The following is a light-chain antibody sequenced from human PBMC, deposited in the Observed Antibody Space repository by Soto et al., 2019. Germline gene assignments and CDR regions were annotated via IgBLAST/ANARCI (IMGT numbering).Light chain of an antibody. Sequence: DIQLTQSPTFLSASVGDRVTITCRVSQAISYYLVWHQQKPGRAPKLLIYGANILQSGVPSRFSGSGSRTEFTLTISGLLPEDFATYYCQQVNSFPYTFGQGT. CDR3: QQVNSFPYT. J-gene: IGKJ2*01. CDR2: GAN. CDR1: QAISYY. V-gene: IGKV1-9*01.